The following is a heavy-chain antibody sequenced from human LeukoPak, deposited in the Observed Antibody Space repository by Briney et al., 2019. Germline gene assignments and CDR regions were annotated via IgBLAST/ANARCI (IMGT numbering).Heavy chain of an antibody. CDR3: ARESRGPDSSGYWAYYYYMDV. D-gene: IGHD3-22*01. CDR2: IYTSGST. V-gene: IGHV4-61*02. J-gene: IGHJ6*03. CDR1: GGSISSGSYY. Sequence: SETLSLTCTVSGGSISSGSYYSRWIRHPAGKGLEWIVRIYTSGSTNYNPSLKSRVTISVDTSKNQFSLKLSSVTAADTAVYYCARESRGPDSSGYWAYYYYMDVWGKGTTVTISS.